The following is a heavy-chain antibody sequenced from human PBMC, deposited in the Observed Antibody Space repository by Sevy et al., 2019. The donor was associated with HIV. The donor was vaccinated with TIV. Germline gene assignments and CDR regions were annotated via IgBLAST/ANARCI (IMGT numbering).Heavy chain of an antibody. V-gene: IGHV3-33*01. CDR3: ARDNLLPIMVSMVRGALSYYFDY. CDR2: IWYDGINR. CDR1: GFTFSNYG. Sequence: GGSLRLSCAASGFTFSNYGMHWVRQAPGKGLEWVAVIWYDGINRYYADSVKGRFTISRDNSKNTRYLQMNSLRAEDTAVYYCARDNLLPIMVSMVRGALSYYFDYWGQGTLVTVSS. D-gene: IGHD3-10*01. J-gene: IGHJ4*02.